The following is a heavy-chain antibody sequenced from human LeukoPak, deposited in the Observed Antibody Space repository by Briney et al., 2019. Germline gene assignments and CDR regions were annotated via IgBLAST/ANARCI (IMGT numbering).Heavy chain of an antibody. V-gene: IGHV3-74*01. CDR3: ARDPSARLGYFDY. J-gene: IGHJ4*02. CDR2: IEGDGSTT. CDR1: GFTFSRYW. Sequence: GGSLRLSCAASGFTFSRYWMYWVRQGPGEGLVWVSRIEGDGSTTDYADSVKGRFTISSDNAKNTLYLQMNGLRAEDTAVYYCARDPSARLGYFDYWGQGTLVTVSS. D-gene: IGHD6-6*01.